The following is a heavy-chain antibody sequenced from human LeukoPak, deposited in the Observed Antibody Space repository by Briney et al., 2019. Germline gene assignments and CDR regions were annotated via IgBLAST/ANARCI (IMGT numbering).Heavy chain of an antibody. D-gene: IGHD5-18*01. CDR3: ARGGQGDGYSADEAFDL. V-gene: IGHV6-1*01. J-gene: IGHJ3*01. Sequence: SQTLSLTCAISGDSVSSNSSWNWIRQSPSRGLEWLGRTYYRSKWYNDYVVSVKSRMNINPGTSKNQFSLQLNSVTPEDTAVYYCARGGQGDGYSADEAFDLWGQGTMVTVS. CDR1: GDSVSSNSS. CDR2: TYYRSKWYN.